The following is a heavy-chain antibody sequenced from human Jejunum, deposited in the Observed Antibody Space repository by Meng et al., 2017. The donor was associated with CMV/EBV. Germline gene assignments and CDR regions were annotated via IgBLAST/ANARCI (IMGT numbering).Heavy chain of an antibody. CDR1: GFTFSSYS. J-gene: IGHJ4*02. CDR3: ARDLNPYAS. Sequence: EVQLVXSXXXXXKPXGXXXLSCAASGFTFSSYSMNWVRQAPGKGLEWVSSISSSSSYIYYADSVKGRFTISRDNAKNSLYLQMNSLRAEDTAVYYCARDLNPYASWGQGTLVTVSS. CDR2: ISSSSSYI. D-gene: IGHD2-2*01. V-gene: IGHV3-21*01.